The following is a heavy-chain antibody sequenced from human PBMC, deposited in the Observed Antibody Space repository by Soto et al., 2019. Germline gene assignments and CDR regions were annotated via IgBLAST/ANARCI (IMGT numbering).Heavy chain of an antibody. CDR3: ARGRIVVVVAATPVPNWFDP. V-gene: IGHV4-31*03. CDR1: GGSISSGGYY. J-gene: IGHJ5*02. CDR2: IYYSGST. Sequence: QVQLQESGPGLVKPSQTLSLTCTVSGGSISSGGYYWSWIRQHPGKGLEWIGYIYYSGSTYYNPSLKSRVTISVDTSKNQFSLKLSSVTAADTAVYYCARGRIVVVVAATPVPNWFDPWGQGTLVTVSS. D-gene: IGHD2-15*01.